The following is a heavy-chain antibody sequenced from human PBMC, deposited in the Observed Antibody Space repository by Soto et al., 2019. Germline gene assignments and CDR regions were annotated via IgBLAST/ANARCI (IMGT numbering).Heavy chain of an antibody. CDR2: IYKSATT. D-gene: IGHD7-27*01. V-gene: IGHV4-30-4*01. CDR3: ARGRYCLTGRCFPNWFDP. Sequence: SETLSLTCSVSGDSISNLDYFWAWIRQPPGQALEYIGYIYKSATTYYNPSFESRVAISVDTSKSQFSLNVTSVTAADTAVYFCARGRYCLTGRCFPNWFDPWGQGVLVTVSS. J-gene: IGHJ5*02. CDR1: GDSISNLDYF.